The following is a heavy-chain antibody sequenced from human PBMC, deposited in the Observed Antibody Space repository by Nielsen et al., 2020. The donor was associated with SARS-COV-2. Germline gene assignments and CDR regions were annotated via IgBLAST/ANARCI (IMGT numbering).Heavy chain of an antibody. D-gene: IGHD3-10*01. Sequence: PGKGLEWVSGINWNGGSTGYADSVKGRFTISRDNAKNSLYLQMNSLRAEDTAVYYCARDGLWFGELFPSYYYYGMDVWGQGTTVTVSS. V-gene: IGHV3-20*03. J-gene: IGHJ6*02. CDR2: INWNGGST. CDR3: ARDGLWFGELFPSYYYYGMDV.